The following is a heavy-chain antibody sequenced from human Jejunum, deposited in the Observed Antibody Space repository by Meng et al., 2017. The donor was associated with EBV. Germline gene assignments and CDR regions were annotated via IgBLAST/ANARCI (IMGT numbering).Heavy chain of an antibody. Sequence: GQLVEFGGGVVQPGRSLRLSCAASGFTFSSYAMTWVRQAPGKGLEWLSSFSGSGGPTYYADSVRGRFTISRDNSKTTLYLQMNTLRAEDTAVYYCAKDVVGATDFWGQGTLVTVSS. CDR3: AKDVVGATDF. J-gene: IGHJ4*02. V-gene: IGHV3-23*04. CDR1: GFTFSSYA. D-gene: IGHD1-26*01. CDR2: FSGSGGPT.